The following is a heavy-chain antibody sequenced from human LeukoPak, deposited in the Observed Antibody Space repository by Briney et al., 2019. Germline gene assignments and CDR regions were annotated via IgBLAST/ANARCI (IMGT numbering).Heavy chain of an antibody. CDR2: MLYSGNN. Sequence: NSSDTLSLTCTVSGGPISSYYWTWIRQPPGKGLEWIGDMLYSGNNNYNSSLERRVTISVGTSKKQFSLRLTSVTTADAAIYYCARRRNTGLSGYMDVWGKGTTVTVSS. V-gene: IGHV4-59*08. CDR1: GGPISSYY. J-gene: IGHJ6*03. D-gene: IGHD1-14*01. CDR3: ARRRNTGLSGYMDV.